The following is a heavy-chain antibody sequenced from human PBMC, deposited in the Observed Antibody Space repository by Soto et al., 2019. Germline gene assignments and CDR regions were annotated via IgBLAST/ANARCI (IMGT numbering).Heavy chain of an antibody. J-gene: IGHJ4*02. V-gene: IGHV1-18*01. CDR3: ARDQCAYCISTSPQGSVFDY. CDR1: GYTFTSYG. CDR2: ISAYNGNT. Sequence: ASVKVSCKASGYTFTSYGISWVRQAPGQGLEWMGWISAYNGNTNYAQKLQGRVTMTTDTSTSTAYMELRSLRSDDTAVYYCARDQCAYCISTSPQGSVFDYWGQGTLVTVSS. D-gene: IGHD2-2*01.